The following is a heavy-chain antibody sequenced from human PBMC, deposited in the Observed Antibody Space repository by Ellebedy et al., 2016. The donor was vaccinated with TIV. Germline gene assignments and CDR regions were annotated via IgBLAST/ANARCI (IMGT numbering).Heavy chain of an antibody. CDR1: GGSISSSSHY. V-gene: IGHV4-39*01. D-gene: IGHD3-10*01. J-gene: IGHJ5*02. CDR2: IYYTGST. Sequence: GSLRPSCSVPGGSISSSSHYWGWIRQPPGKGLVWIGSIYYTGSTYYNPSLKRRVTISVDTSKNQFSLNLNSLTAADTAVSYCARQGPSITMVRGVNWFDPWGQGTLVTVSS. CDR3: ARQGPSITMVRGVNWFDP.